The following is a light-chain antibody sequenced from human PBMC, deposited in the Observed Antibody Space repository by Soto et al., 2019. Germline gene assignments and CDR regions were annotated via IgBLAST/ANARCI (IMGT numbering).Light chain of an antibody. CDR3: QQSYTTPRT. CDR2: AAS. Sequence: DIQMTQSPSSLSESVGDRDTITCRASQSISSSLNWYQQKPGKAPKLLIYAASSLQSGVPSRFSGSGSGTDFTLTISSLQPEDFAAYYCQQSYTTPRTFGQGTKLEIK. V-gene: IGKV1-39*01. J-gene: IGKJ2*01. CDR1: QSISSS.